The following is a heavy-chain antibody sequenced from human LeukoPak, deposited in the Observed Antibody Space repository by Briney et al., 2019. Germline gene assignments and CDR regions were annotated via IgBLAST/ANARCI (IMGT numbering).Heavy chain of an antibody. CDR2: INHSGST. D-gene: IGHD6-19*01. J-gene: IGHJ3*02. CDR1: GGSFSGYY. V-gene: IGHV4-34*01. CDR3: ARERQWLVPDAFDI. Sequence: SETLSLTCAVYGGSFSGYYWSWIRQPPGKGREWIGEINHSGSTNYNPSLKSRVTISVDTSKNQFSLKLSSVTAADTAVYYCARERQWLVPDAFDIWGQGTMVTVSS.